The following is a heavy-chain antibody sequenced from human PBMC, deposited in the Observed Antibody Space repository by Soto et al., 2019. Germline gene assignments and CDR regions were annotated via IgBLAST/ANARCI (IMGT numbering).Heavy chain of an antibody. CDR3: ARARDGYILKFDH. V-gene: IGHV3-48*03. Sequence: GGSLRLSCAASGFTFSSYEMNWVRQAPGKGLEWVSYISSSGSTIYYADSVKGRFTISRDNAKNSLYLQMNSLRAEDTAVYYCARARDGYILKFDHWGQGTLVTVSS. D-gene: IGHD5-12*01. CDR1: GFTFSSYE. J-gene: IGHJ4*02. CDR2: ISSSGSTI.